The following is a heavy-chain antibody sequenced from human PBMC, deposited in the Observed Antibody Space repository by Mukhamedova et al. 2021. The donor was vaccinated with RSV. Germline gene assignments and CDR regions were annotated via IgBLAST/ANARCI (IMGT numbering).Heavy chain of an antibody. CDR3: ARDYCSSTTCYSPVGWFDP. J-gene: IGHJ5*02. Sequence: NPSLKSRVTISVDTSKNQFSLKLSSVTAADTAVYYCARDYCSSTTCYSPVGWFDPWDQGTLVTVSS. V-gene: IGHV4-59*01. D-gene: IGHD2-2*01.